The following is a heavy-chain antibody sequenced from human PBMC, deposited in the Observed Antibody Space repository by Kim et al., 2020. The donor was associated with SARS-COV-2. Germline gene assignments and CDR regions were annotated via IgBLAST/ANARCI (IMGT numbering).Heavy chain of an antibody. CDR3: GKDAQPGGGYDDFDF. J-gene: IGHJ4*02. D-gene: IGHD2-8*02. CDR1: GFIFSAFD. V-gene: IGHV3-23*01. CDR2: VRSDYST. Sequence: GGSLRLSCAASGFIFSAFDMSWVRQAPGKALEWVSTVRSDYSTFYADSVKGRFTITRDNSRNTVYLQVNGLRADDTAVYYCGKDAQPGGGYDDFDFWGQG.